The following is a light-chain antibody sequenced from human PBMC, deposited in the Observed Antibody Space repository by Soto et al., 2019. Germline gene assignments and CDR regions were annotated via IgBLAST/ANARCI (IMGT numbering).Light chain of an antibody. CDR1: QSVSSSY. CDR2: GAS. J-gene: IGKJ4*01. Sequence: EIVLTQSPGTLSLSPGERAILSCRASQSVSSSYLAWYQQKPGQAPRLLIYGASSRATGIPDRFSGSGSGTDFTLTISRLEPEDFAVYYCQQYGSSHTFGGGTKVEIK. V-gene: IGKV3-20*01. CDR3: QQYGSSHT.